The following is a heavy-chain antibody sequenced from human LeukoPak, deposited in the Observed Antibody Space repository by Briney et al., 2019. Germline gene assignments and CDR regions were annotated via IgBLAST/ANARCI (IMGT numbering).Heavy chain of an antibody. CDR3: ARGRLRFLEWFNFDY. J-gene: IGHJ4*02. CDR1: GGSFSGYY. D-gene: IGHD3-3*01. V-gene: IGHV4-34*01. Sequence: SETLSLTCAVYGGSFSGYYWSWIRHPPGKGLEWIGEINHSGSTNYNPSLKSRVTISVDTSKNQFSLKLSSVTAADTAVYYCARGRLRFLEWFNFDYWGQGTLVTVSS. CDR2: INHSGST.